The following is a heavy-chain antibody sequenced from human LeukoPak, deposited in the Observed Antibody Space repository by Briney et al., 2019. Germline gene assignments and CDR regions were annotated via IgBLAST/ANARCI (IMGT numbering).Heavy chain of an antibody. Sequence: SETLSLTCSVSGDSISSYYWSWIRQPPGKGLEWIGYIYYSGSTNYNPSLKSRVTISVDTSKNQFSLKLSSVTAADTAVYYCARDRSPFDPWGQGTLVTVSS. CDR1: GDSISSYY. CDR3: ARDRSPFDP. D-gene: IGHD3-10*01. J-gene: IGHJ5*02. V-gene: IGHV4-59*01. CDR2: IYYSGST.